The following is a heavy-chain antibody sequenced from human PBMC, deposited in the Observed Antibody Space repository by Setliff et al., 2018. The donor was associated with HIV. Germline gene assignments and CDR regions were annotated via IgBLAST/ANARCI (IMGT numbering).Heavy chain of an antibody. CDR3: ARLRAAGTVHYFDP. Sequence: SETLSLTCTVSGGSIRSIDYFWGWFRQPPGKGLDWLGNIGNIYYGGTTYYNPSLKGRITISVFTSSQQLSLTLTSVTPADTAVYYCARLRAAGTVHYFDPWGQGTQVTVPQ. V-gene: IGHV4-39*01. CDR2: IYYGGTT. J-gene: IGHJ5*02. CDR1: GGSIRSIDYF. D-gene: IGHD6-13*01.